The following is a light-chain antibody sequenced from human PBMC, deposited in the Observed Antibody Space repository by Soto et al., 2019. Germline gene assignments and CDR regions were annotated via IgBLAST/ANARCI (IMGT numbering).Light chain of an antibody. CDR3: ASFTTTRTRV. CDR2: EVN. V-gene: IGLV2-14*01. CDR1: SSDIGSYNY. Sequence: QSALTQPASVSGSPGQSITVSCTGTSSDIGSYNYVSWYQQYPGKAPKLIIYEVNNRPSGVSNRFYGSKSGNTASLTVSGLQAEDEADYYCASFTTTRTRVFGPGTKVTVL. J-gene: IGLJ1*01.